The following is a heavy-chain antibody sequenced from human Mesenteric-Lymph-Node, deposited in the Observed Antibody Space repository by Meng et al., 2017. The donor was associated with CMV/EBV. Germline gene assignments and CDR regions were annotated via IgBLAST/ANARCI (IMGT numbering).Heavy chain of an antibody. CDR2: ISSSSSTI. J-gene: IGHJ4*02. D-gene: IGHD6-19*01. CDR3: ARDIAVAGTGFDY. CDR1: GFTFSSYS. Sequence: GESLKISCAASGFTFSSYSMNWVRQAPGKGLEWVSYISSSSSTIYYADSVKGRFTISRDNAKNSLYLQMNSLRAEDTAVYYCARDIAVAGTGFDYWGQGTLVTVS. V-gene: IGHV3-48*04.